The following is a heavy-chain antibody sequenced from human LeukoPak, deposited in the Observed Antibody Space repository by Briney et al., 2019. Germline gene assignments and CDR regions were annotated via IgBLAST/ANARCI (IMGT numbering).Heavy chain of an antibody. V-gene: IGHV4-59*08. D-gene: IGHD2-15*01. CDR2: IYYSGST. Sequence: SETLSLTCTVSDGSISSYYWSWIRQPPGKGLEWIGYIYYSGSTNYNPSLKSRVTISVDTSKNQFSLKLSSVTAADTAVYYCARLRLGYCSGGSCYPGAFDIWGQGTMVTVSS. CDR1: DGSISSYY. J-gene: IGHJ3*02. CDR3: ARLRLGYCSGGSCYPGAFDI.